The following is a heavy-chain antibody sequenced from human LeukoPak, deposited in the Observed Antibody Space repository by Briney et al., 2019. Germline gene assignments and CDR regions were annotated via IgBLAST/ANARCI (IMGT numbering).Heavy chain of an antibody. J-gene: IGHJ4*02. CDR1: GFTFSSYA. V-gene: IGHV3-23*01. D-gene: IGHD3-22*01. CDR3: AKDRSYYDTGGYCQVDY. Sequence: GGSLRLSCAASGFTFSSYAMSWVRQAPGKGLEWVSAISGLGDTTYYADSVKGRFTISRDNSKNMLYLQMNSLRAEDTAVYYWAKDRSYYDTGGYCQVDYWGQGTRVTVSS. CDR2: ISGLGDTT.